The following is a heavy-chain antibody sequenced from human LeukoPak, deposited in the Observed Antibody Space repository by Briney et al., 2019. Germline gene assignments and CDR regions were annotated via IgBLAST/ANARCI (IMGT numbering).Heavy chain of an antibody. D-gene: IGHD3-3*01. J-gene: IGHJ6*02. V-gene: IGHV1-69*13. CDR2: IIPIFGTA. Sequence: SVKVSCKASGYTFTGYYMHWVRQAPGQGLEWMGGIIPIFGTANYAQRFQGRVTITADDATKIVYMELNSLRSEDTAVYYCARDRVEWSLRDFYYYDMDVWGQGTTVTVSS. CDR1: GYTFTGYY. CDR3: ARDRVEWSLRDFYYYDMDV.